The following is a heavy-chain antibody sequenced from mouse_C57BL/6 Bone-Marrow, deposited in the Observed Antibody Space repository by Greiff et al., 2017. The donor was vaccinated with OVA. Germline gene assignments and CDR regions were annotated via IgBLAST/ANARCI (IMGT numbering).Heavy chain of an antibody. CDR1: GYTFTSYW. D-gene: IGHD1-1*01. J-gene: IGHJ1*03. CDR3: ARSRSTTVVATDFDV. Sequence: QVQLQQPGAELVMPGASVKLSCKASGYTFTSYWMHWVKQRPGQGLEWIGEIDPSDSYTNYNQKFKGKSTLTVDKSSGTAYMQLSSLTSEDSAVYYCARSRSTTVVATDFDVWGTGTTVTVTS. V-gene: IGHV1-69*01. CDR2: IDPSDSYT.